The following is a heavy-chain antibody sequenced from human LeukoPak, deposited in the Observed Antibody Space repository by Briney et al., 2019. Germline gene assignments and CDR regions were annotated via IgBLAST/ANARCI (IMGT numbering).Heavy chain of an antibody. CDR2: ISWNSGSI. V-gene: IGHV3-9*01. CDR3: AKDMGWLGFFDYFDY. J-gene: IGHJ4*02. Sequence: GGSLRLSCAASGFTFDDYAMHWVRQAPGKGLAWVSGISWNSGSIGYADSVKGRFTISRDNAKNSLYLQMNSLRAEDTALYYCAKDMGWLGFFDYFDYWGQGTLVTVSS. D-gene: IGHD3-3*01. CDR1: GFTFDDYA.